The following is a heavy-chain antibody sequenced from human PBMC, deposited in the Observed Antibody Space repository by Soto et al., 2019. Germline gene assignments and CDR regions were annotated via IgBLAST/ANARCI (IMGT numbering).Heavy chain of an antibody. J-gene: IGHJ5*02. V-gene: IGHV4-34*01. Sequence: QVQLQQWGAGLLNPSETLSLTCAVYGGSFSGYYWSWIRQPPGKGLEWLGEINPSGSTNYTPSLKSRVNISVDTSKNQCSLKLSSVTAADTAVYYCARGFNWSRNWVDPWGQGTLVTVSS. CDR2: INPSGST. D-gene: IGHD1-20*01. CDR1: GGSFSGYY. CDR3: ARGFNWSRNWVDP.